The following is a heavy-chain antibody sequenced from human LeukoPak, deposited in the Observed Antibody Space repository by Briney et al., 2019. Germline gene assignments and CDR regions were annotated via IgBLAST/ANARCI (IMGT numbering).Heavy chain of an antibody. CDR1: GFTFSNYG. CDR3: AKGKPSRLIVVVTAHSDALDI. CDR2: ILSDGSNK. Sequence: PGGSLRLSCAASGFTFSNYGMHWVRQAPGKGLEWVAVILSDGSNKYYADSVKGRFTISRDNSKNTLSLQMNSLRAADTAVYYCAKGKPSRLIVVVTAHSDALDIWGQGTMVTVSS. J-gene: IGHJ3*02. D-gene: IGHD2-21*02. V-gene: IGHV3-30*18.